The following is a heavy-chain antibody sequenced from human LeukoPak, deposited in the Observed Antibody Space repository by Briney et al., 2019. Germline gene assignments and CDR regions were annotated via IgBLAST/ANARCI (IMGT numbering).Heavy chain of an antibody. Sequence: SETLSLTCAVSGGSISSSNWWSWVRQPPGKGLEWIGEIYHSGSTYYNPSLKSRITISLDRSKNQFSLKLSSVTAADTAVYYCARDLSWFGELEWDWFDPWGQGTLVTVSS. J-gene: IGHJ5*02. V-gene: IGHV4-4*02. CDR2: IYHSGST. CDR1: GGSISSSNW. D-gene: IGHD3-10*01. CDR3: ARDLSWFGELEWDWFDP.